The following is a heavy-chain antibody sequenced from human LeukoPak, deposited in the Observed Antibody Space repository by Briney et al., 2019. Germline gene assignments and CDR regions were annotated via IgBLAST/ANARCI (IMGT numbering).Heavy chain of an antibody. D-gene: IGHD3-10*01. CDR2: IIPIFGTA. CDR3: ASSSPYYYGSGSQYYYYYMDV. V-gene: IGHV1-69*06. Sequence: EASVKVSCKASGGTFSSYAISWVRQAAGQGLEWMGGIIPIFGTANYAQKFQGRVTITADKSTSTAYMELSSLRSEDTAVYYCASSSPYYYGSGSQYYYYYMDVWGKGTTVTISS. J-gene: IGHJ6*03. CDR1: GGTFSSYA.